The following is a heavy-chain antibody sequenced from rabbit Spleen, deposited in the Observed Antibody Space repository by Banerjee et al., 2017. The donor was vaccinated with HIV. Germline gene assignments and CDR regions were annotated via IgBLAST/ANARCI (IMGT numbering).Heavy chain of an antibody. D-gene: IGHD8-1*01. CDR1: GVFFSSSSY. J-gene: IGHJ4*01. V-gene: IGHV1S40*01. CDR3: ARDAGTGDYIDVYFSL. Sequence: QSLEESGGDLVKPGASLTLTCTASGVFFSSSSYMCWVRQAPGKGLEWIACIDTGSSGTTYYASWAKGRFTISKTSSTTVTLQMTSLTVADTATYFCARDAGTGDYIDVYFSLWGQGTLVTVS. CDR2: IDTGSSGTT.